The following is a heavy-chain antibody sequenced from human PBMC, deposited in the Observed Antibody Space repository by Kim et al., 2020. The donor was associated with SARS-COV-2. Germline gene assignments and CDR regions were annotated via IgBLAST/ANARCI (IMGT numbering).Heavy chain of an antibody. CDR1: GFTFSSYA. D-gene: IGHD3-22*01. V-gene: IGHV3-30*04. CDR3: ARRGPDRIFDY. J-gene: IGHJ4*02. Sequence: GGSLRLSCAASGFTFSSYAMHWVRQAPGKGLEWVAVISYDGSNKYYADSVKGRFTISRDNSKNTLYLQMNSLRAEDTAVYYCARRGPDRIFDYWGQGTLVTVSS. CDR2: ISYDGSNK.